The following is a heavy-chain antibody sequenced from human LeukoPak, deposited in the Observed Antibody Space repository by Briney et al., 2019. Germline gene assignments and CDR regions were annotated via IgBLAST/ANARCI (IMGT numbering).Heavy chain of an antibody. J-gene: IGHJ4*02. CDR3: GRLNLPAVSGAFDY. V-gene: IGHV4-4*07. CDR2: IHSSGTT. D-gene: IGHD2-2*01. Sequence: SETLSLTCTVSGGSISTYYWSWIRQPAGKGLEWIGRIHSSGTTHYNPSLRSRVTLWIDTSKNQFSLKLSSVTAADTAVYYCGRLNLPAVSGAFDYWGQGTLVTVSS. CDR1: GGSISTYY.